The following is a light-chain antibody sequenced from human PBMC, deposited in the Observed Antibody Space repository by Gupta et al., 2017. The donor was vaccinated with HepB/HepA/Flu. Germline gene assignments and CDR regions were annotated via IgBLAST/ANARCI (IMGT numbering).Light chain of an antibody. V-gene: IGKV1-39*01. CDR1: QGIGTY. J-gene: IGKJ1*01. Sequence: DSKMTQSASALSASVGDRVTITGRASQGIGTYLNWYQQRPGKAPNVLIYVASTLESGVPSRFGGSGSGTDFTLTISKLQPEDFGTYFCQQSDKIPGTFGQGTKVEMK. CDR3: QQSDKIPGT. CDR2: VAS.